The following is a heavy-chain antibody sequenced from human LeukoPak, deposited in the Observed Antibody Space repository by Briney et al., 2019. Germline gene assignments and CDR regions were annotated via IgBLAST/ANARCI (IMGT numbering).Heavy chain of an antibody. CDR1: GGSISSGGYY. Sequence: SQTLSLTCTVSGGSISSGGYYWNWIRQPPGKGLEWIGYIYYSGSTNYNPSLKSRVTISVDTSKNQFSLKLSSVTAADTAVYYCARHDIAYYYDSSGYQGAFDIWGQGTMVTVSS. V-gene: IGHV4-61*08. D-gene: IGHD3-22*01. CDR2: IYYSGST. J-gene: IGHJ3*02. CDR3: ARHDIAYYYDSSGYQGAFDI.